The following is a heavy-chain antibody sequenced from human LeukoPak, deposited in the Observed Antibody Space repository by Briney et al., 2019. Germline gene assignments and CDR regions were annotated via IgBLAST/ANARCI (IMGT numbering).Heavy chain of an antibody. Sequence: SETLSLTCSVSGDSISNHYWSWIRQSPGKGLEWIGYIYYSGSTNYKPSLKSRVTISVDTSKNQFSLKLSSVTAADTAVYYCARGYCGGDCYDYWGQGTLVTVSS. J-gene: IGHJ4*02. CDR1: GDSISNHY. CDR3: ARGYCGGDCYDY. D-gene: IGHD2-21*01. CDR2: IYYSGST. V-gene: IGHV4-59*11.